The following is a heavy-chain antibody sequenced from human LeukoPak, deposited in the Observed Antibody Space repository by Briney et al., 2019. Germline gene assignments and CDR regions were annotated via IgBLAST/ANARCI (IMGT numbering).Heavy chain of an antibody. CDR1: GYTFTDSY. V-gene: IGHV1-2*02. J-gene: IGHJ4*02. CDR3: VRSPIRASAY. Sequence: ASAKVSCKPSGYTFTDSYIHWVRQAPGVGLQWMGWISPNNGDTKYAEDFQDRVTMTRDTSISTAYMELTGLTPDDTAVYYCVRSPIRASAYWGRGTLVTVAS. CDR2: ISPNNGDT.